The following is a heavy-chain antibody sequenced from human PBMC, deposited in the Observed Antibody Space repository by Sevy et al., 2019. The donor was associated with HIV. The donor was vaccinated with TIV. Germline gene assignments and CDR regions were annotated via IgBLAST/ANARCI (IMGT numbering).Heavy chain of an antibody. Sequence: ASVKVSCKASGYTFTNYYIYWVRQAPGQGLEWMGIIDPSGESTTYEQKFQGRVTVTTDTSTGTVYMELSSLRSDDTAVYFCARDRDLSGSYLEYFYYAMDVWGQGTTVTVSS. V-gene: IGHV1-46*01. CDR2: IDPSGEST. D-gene: IGHD1-26*01. J-gene: IGHJ6*02. CDR1: GYTFTNYY. CDR3: ARDRDLSGSYLEYFYYAMDV.